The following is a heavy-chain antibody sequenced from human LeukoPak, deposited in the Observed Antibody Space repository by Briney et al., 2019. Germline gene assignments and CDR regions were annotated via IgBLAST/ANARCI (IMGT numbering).Heavy chain of an antibody. Sequence: SETLSLTCTVSGGSISSYYWSWIRQPPGKGLEWIGYIYYSGSTNYNPSLKSRVTISVDTSKNQFSLKLSSVTAADTAVYYCARDSDWGTFDYWGQGTLVTVSS. V-gene: IGHV4-59*12. CDR3: ARDSDWGTFDY. J-gene: IGHJ4*02. CDR2: IYYSGST. CDR1: GGSISSYY. D-gene: IGHD3/OR15-3a*01.